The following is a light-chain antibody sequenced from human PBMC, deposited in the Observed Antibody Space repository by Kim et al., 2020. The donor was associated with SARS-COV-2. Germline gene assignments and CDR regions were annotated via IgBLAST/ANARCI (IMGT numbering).Light chain of an antibody. Sequence: GQQVRITCQGDSLRSYYASWYQQKPGQAPILVIYGKNNRPSGIPDRFSGSSSGNTASLTITGAQAEDEADYYCNSRDSSGNHLGVVFGGGTQLTVL. CDR2: GKN. CDR3: NSRDSSGNHLGVV. CDR1: SLRSYY. V-gene: IGLV3-19*01. J-gene: IGLJ2*01.